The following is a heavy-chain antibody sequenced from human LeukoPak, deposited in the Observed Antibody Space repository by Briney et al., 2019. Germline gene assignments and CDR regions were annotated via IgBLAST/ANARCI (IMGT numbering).Heavy chain of an antibody. CDR1: GGSISSSRYY. CDR2: IYYSGST. J-gene: IGHJ4*02. Sequence: SETLSLTCTVSGGSISSSRYYWGWIRQPPAKGLEWIGSIYYSGSTYYNPSLKSRVTISVDTSKNQFSLKLSSVTAADTAVYYCARRTVTVTNFDYWGQGTLVTVSS. D-gene: IGHD4-17*01. V-gene: IGHV4-39*01. CDR3: ARRTVTVTNFDY.